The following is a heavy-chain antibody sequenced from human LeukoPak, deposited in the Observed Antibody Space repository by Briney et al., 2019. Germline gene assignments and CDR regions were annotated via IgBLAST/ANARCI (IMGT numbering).Heavy chain of an antibody. V-gene: IGHV3-21*01. Sequence: GGSLRLSCAASGFTFSSYSMNWVRQAPGKGLEWVSSISSSSSYIYYADSVKGRFTISRDNAKNSLYPQMNSLRAEDTAVYYCARSSRQLVDHFSEYSSSSVDYWGQGTLVTVSS. J-gene: IGHJ4*02. CDR3: ARSSRQLVDHFSEYSSSSVDY. CDR2: ISSSSSYI. CDR1: GFTFSSYS. D-gene: IGHD6-6*01.